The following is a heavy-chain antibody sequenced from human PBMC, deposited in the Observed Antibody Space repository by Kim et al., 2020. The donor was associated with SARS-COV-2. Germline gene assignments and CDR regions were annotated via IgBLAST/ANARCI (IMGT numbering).Heavy chain of an antibody. CDR3: AKDQYSTLEYYFDY. V-gene: IGHV3-9*01. Sequence: YADSVKGRFTISRDNAKNSLYLQMNSLRAEDTALYYCAKDQYSTLEYYFDYWGQGTLVTVSS. J-gene: IGHJ4*02. D-gene: IGHD6-6*01.